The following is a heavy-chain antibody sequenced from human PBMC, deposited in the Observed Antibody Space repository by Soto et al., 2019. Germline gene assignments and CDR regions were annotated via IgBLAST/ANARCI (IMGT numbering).Heavy chain of an antibody. D-gene: IGHD6-13*01. J-gene: IGHJ1*01. CDR3: AKDQAAAGTISRYFQH. V-gene: IGHV3-23*01. Sequence: EVQLLESGGGLVQPEGSLRLSCAASGFSFSTYAMSWVRQAPGKGLEWVSGISGSGGTTYYADSVKGRFTISRDNSKNTLYLQVNSLRAEDTALYYCAKDQAAAGTISRYFQHWGQGTLVTVSS. CDR2: ISGSGGTT. CDR1: GFSFSTYA.